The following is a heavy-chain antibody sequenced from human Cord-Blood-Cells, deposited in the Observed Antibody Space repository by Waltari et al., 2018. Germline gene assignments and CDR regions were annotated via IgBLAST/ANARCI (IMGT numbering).Heavy chain of an antibody. Sequence: QVQLVQSGAEVKKPGSSVKVSCKASGGTFSSYAISWVRQAPGQGLEWMGGIIPILGTANYPHKFQGRVTITADKATSTAYMELSSLRSEDTAVYYCARDYSSSWYWGAFDIWGQGTMVTVSS. CDR3: ARDYSSSWYWGAFDI. J-gene: IGHJ3*02. D-gene: IGHD6-13*01. CDR1: GGTFSSYA. V-gene: IGHV1-69*06. CDR2: IIPILGTA.